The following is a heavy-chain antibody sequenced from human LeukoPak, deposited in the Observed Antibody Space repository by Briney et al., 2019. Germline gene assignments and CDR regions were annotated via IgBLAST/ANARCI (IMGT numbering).Heavy chain of an antibody. CDR1: GFTFSSYG. CDR2: IWYDGSNK. J-gene: IGHJ4*02. CDR3: TRDAYNFNDFDY. Sequence: GRSLRLSCAASGFTFSSYGMHWVRQAPGKGLEWVAVIWYDGSNKYYADSVKGRFTISRDNSKNTLYLQIDSLRAEDTAIYYCTRDAYNFNDFDYWGQGTLVTVSS. V-gene: IGHV3-33*01. D-gene: IGHD5-24*01.